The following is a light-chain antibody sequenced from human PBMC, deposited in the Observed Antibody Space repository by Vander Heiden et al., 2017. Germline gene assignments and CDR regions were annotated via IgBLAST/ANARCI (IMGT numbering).Light chain of an antibody. Sequence: DIQMTQSPSSMSASVGDRVTITCRASQGISNYLAWYQQKPGKVPKLLIYAASTLQSGVPSRFSGSGSETDFTLTISSLQPEDVATYYCQEYNSATFTFGPGTKVDIK. V-gene: IGKV1-27*01. CDR3: QEYNSATFT. CDR1: QGISNY. CDR2: AAS. J-gene: IGKJ3*01.